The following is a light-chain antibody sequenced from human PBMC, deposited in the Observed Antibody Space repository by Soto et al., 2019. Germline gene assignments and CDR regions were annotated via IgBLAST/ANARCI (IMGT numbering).Light chain of an antibody. CDR1: QSVSTY. J-gene: IGKJ5*01. CDR3: QQCSNWPLT. CDR2: HAS. V-gene: IGKV3-11*01. Sequence: EIVLTQSPATLSLSPGEGATLSCRASQSVSTYLAWYQQKPGQAPRLIIYHASNRAPGIPARFRGRGSGTDFTLIISSLEHEDYAVYFCQQCSNWPLTFGQGTRLEIK.